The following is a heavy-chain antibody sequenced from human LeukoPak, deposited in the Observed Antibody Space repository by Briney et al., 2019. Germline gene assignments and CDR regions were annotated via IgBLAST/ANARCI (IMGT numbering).Heavy chain of an antibody. D-gene: IGHD5-18*01. CDR1: GFTVSSNY. CDR3: ARALRGGNSYGYLDY. CDR2: IYSGGST. Sequence: GGSLRLSCAASGFTVSSNYMSWVRQAPGKGLGWVSIIYSGGSTYYADSVKGRFTISRDNSKNTLYLQMNSLRAEDTAVYYCARALRGGNSYGYLDYWGQGTLVTVSS. V-gene: IGHV3-53*01. J-gene: IGHJ4*02.